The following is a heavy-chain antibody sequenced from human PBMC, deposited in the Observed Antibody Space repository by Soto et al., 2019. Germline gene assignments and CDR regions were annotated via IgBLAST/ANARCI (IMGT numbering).Heavy chain of an antibody. Sequence: QVQLVESGGAVVQPGGSLRLSCAASGFTFSTYGMHWVRQAPGKGLEWVAVISYDGSDKYYADSVKGRFTISRDSSKNMLYLQMNSLRAEDTAIYYCAKESYYDSSDYNAFDIWGQGTMVTVSS. J-gene: IGHJ3*02. CDR1: GFTFSTYG. V-gene: IGHV3-30*18. CDR3: AKESYYDSSDYNAFDI. CDR2: ISYDGSDK. D-gene: IGHD3-22*01.